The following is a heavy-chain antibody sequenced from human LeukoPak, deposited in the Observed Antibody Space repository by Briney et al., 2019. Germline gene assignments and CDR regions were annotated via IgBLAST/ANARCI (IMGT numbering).Heavy chain of an antibody. Sequence: SETLSLTCTVSGGSISSYYWSWIRQPPGKGLEWIGYIYYSGSTNYNPSLKSRVTISVDTSKNQFSLKLSSVTAADTAVYYCARGSFEEDPDYSNYGPFDYWGQGTLVTVSS. CDR1: GGSISSYY. D-gene: IGHD4-4*01. V-gene: IGHV4-59*12. CDR3: ARGSFEEDPDYSNYGPFDY. J-gene: IGHJ4*02. CDR2: IYYSGST.